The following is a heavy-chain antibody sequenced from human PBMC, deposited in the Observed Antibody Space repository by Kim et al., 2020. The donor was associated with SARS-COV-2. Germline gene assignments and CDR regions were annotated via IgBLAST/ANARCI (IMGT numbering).Heavy chain of an antibody. CDR2: FDPEEGRI. CDR1: GYGLTELS. CDR3: TTLNYGNYFDS. J-gene: IGHJ5*01. Sequence: ASVKVSCKVSGYGLTELSIHWVRQAPEKGLEWMGGFDPEEGRIINAQKFQGRVTMTEDTSSGTAYMELRSLRSDDTAVYFCTTLNYGNYFDSWGQGTLVTVSS. V-gene: IGHV1-24*01. D-gene: IGHD3-16*01.